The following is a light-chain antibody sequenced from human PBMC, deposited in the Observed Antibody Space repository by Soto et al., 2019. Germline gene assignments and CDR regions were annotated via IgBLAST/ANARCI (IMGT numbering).Light chain of an antibody. CDR1: SSDVGGYNS. V-gene: IGLV2-11*01. Sequence: QSALTQPRSVSGSPGQSVTISCSGTSSDVGGYNSVSWHQQHPGKAPKLIIYDVTKRPSGVPDRFSGSKSGNTASLTISGLQAEDEADYYCCSYVGGYSLPHVFGTGTKVTVL. CDR3: CSYVGGYSLPHV. CDR2: DVT. J-gene: IGLJ1*01.